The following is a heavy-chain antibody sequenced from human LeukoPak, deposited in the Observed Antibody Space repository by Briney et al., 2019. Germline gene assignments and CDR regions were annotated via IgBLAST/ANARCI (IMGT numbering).Heavy chain of an antibody. J-gene: IGHJ4*02. D-gene: IGHD5-12*01. CDR1: GFTFTNYY. V-gene: IGHV3-11*01. CDR3: ARGRGARLSYYFDY. CDR2: ISSSGTTI. Sequence: GGSLRLSCAASGFTFTNYYMTWIRQAPGKGLEWVSYISSSGTTINYADSVKGRFTISRDNAKNSLYLQMESLRAEDTAVYYCARGRGARLSYYFDYWGQGTLVTVSS.